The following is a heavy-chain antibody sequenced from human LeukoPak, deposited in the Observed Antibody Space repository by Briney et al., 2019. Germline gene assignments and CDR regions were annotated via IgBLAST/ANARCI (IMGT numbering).Heavy chain of an antibody. D-gene: IGHD5-18*01. J-gene: IGHJ5*02. V-gene: IGHV1-69*13. CDR3: ATLRGYSYGAGNWFDP. Sequence: GASVKVSCEASGGTFSSYAISWVRQAPGQGLEWMGGIIPIFGTANYAQKFQGRVTITADESTSTAYMELSSLRSEDTAVYYCATLRGYSYGAGNWFDPWGQGTLVTVSS. CDR2: IIPIFGTA. CDR1: GGTFSSYA.